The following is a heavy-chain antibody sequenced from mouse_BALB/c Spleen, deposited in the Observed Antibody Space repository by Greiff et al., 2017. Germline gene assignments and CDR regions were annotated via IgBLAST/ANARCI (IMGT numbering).Heavy chain of an antibody. CDR1: GFTFSSYG. Sequence: EVKVVESGGDLVKPGGSLKLSCAASGFTFSSYGMSWVRQTPDKRLEWVATISSGGSYTYYPDSVKGRFTISRDNAKNTLYLQMSSLKSEDTAMYYCARQDYYGSSYLYFDVWGAGTTVTVSS. V-gene: IGHV5-6*01. CDR2: ISSGGSYT. D-gene: IGHD1-1*01. CDR3: ARQDYYGSSYLYFDV. J-gene: IGHJ1*01.